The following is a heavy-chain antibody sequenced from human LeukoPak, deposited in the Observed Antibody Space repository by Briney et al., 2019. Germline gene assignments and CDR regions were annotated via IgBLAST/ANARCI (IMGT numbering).Heavy chain of an antibody. CDR3: ARGALGYCSSTSCPPRGYNWFDP. CDR2: IYHSGST. D-gene: IGHD2-2*01. CDR1: GGSISSGGYY. Sequence: SQTLSLTCTVSGGSISSGGYYWSWIRQPPGKGLEWIGYIYHSGSTYYNPSLKSRVTISVDRSKNQFSLKLSSVTAADTAVYYCARGALGYCSSTSCPPRGYNWFDPWGQRTLVTVSS. J-gene: IGHJ5*02. V-gene: IGHV4-30-2*01.